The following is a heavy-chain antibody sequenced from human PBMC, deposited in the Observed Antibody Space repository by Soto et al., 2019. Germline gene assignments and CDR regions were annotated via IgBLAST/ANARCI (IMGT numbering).Heavy chain of an antibody. D-gene: IGHD2-15*01. CDR1: GFTFSSYG. V-gene: IGHV3-33*01. CDR2: IWYDGSSK. Sequence: GGSLSLSCAASGFTFSSYGMHWVRQAPGKGLEWVAVIWYDGSSKYYADSVKGRFTISRDNSKNTLYLQMNSLRAEDTAVYYCARDCSGGSCYSADYYYYGMDVWGQGTTVTVSS. J-gene: IGHJ6*02. CDR3: ARDCSGGSCYSADYYYYGMDV.